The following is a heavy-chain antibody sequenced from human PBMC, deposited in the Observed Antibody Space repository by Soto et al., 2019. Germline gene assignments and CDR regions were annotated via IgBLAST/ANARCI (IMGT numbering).Heavy chain of an antibody. CDR1: GFTFSDNY. CDR2: ISSSTSHT. D-gene: IGHD6-13*01. J-gene: IGHJ4*02. V-gene: IGHV3-11*05. CDR3: ARGRGAAADYFDF. Sequence: QVKLVESGGGLVKPGGSLRLSCAVSGFTFSDNYMTWMRQAPGKGLEWVSYISSSTSHTNYADSVKGRFTISRDNAKNSLFLQMNSLRAVDTAVYYCARGRGAAADYFDFWGQGTLVTVSS.